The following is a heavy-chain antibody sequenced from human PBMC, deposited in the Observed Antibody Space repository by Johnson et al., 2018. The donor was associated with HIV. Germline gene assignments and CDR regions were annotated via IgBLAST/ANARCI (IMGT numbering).Heavy chain of an antibody. CDR3: ASWNYFDAFDI. CDR1: GFTVSSNY. CDR2: IYSGGST. D-gene: IGHD1-7*01. J-gene: IGHJ3*02. Sequence: VQLVESGGGVVQPGRSLRLSCAASGFTVSSNYMSWVRQAPGKGLEWVSVIYSGGSTYYADSVKGRFTISRDNSKNTLYLQMNSLRAEDTAVYYCASWNYFDAFDIWGQGTMVTVSS. V-gene: IGHV3-66*01.